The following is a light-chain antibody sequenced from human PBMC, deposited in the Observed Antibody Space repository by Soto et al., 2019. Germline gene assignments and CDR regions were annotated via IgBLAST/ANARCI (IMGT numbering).Light chain of an antibody. Sequence: ATQMAQAASSHCASMGDRITITCRASRDIGSDLSWYQQKPGKAPTLLIYAASNLQSGVPSRFRGSRSGTEFTLTLSSLHPEDFATYYCLQDHDDSWTFGQGTKVDIK. V-gene: IGKV1-6*01. CDR1: RDIGSD. J-gene: IGKJ1*01. CDR3: LQDHDDSWT. CDR2: AAS.